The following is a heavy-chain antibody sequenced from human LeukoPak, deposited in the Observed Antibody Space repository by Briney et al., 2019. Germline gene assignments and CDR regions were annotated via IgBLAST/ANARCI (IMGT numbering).Heavy chain of an antibody. CDR1: GGSFSGYY. Sequence: KPSETLSLTCAVYGGSFSGYYWSWIRQPPGKGLEWIGEINRSGSTNYNPSLKSRVTISVDTSKNQFSLKLSSVTAADTAVYYCARGPSIVVVPAAFLYDYWGQGTLVTVSS. J-gene: IGHJ4*02. CDR3: ARGPSIVVVPAAFLYDY. CDR2: INRSGST. V-gene: IGHV4-34*01. D-gene: IGHD2-2*01.